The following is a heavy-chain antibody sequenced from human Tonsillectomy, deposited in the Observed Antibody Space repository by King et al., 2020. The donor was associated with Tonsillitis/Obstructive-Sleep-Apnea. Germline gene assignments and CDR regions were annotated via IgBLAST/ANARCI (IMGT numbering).Heavy chain of an antibody. CDR3: ARESGPSCSGGICYSFVYFYRDV. J-gene: IGHJ6*03. CDR1: GGTFSSHA. V-gene: IGHV1-69*04. CDR2: IIPILGIA. D-gene: IGHD2-15*01. Sequence: QLVQSGAEVKKPGSSVKVSCKASGGTFSSHAMSWVRQAPGQGLEWRGRIIPILGIANYAQKFQGRVTITPDKSTSTAYMELSSLRSEDTAVYYCARESGPSCSGGICYSFVYFYRDVWGKGPTVTVAS.